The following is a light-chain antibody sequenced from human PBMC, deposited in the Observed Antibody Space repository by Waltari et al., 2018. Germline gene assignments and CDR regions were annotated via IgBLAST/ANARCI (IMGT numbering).Light chain of an antibody. CDR2: DNT. Sequence: QSALTQPASVSGSPGQSITVSCLVSRIYAGLYDLVSWYQQHPGKAPKLILFDNTKRPSGVSHRSSGSKSGNTASLTISGLQAHDEAVYYCYSKAGSTSDFGGGTKVTVL. CDR3: YSKAGSTSD. V-gene: IGLV2-23*01. J-gene: IGLJ2*01. CDR1: RIYAGLYDL.